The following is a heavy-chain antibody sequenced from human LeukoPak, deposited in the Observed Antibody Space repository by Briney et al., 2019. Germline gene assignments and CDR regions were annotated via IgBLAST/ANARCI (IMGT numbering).Heavy chain of an antibody. CDR1: GGTFSSYA. Sequence: GASVKVSCKASGGTFSSYAISWVRQAPGQGLEWMGRIIPILGIANYAQKFQGRVTITADKSTSTAYMELSSLRDEDTAVYYCARDLSGYYPSYWGQGTLVTVSS. CDR3: ARDLSGYYPSY. CDR2: IIPILGIA. J-gene: IGHJ4*02. D-gene: IGHD3-22*01. V-gene: IGHV1-69*04.